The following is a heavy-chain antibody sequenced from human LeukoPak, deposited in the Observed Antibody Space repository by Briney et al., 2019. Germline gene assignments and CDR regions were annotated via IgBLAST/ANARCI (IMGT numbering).Heavy chain of an antibody. CDR3: VRTPPNWGFDY. D-gene: IGHD7-27*01. CDR1: GYAFTSHD. J-gene: IGHJ4*02. Sequence: ASVKVSCKASGYAFTSHDINWVRQATGQGLEWMGWMSPNSGDTGYAQKFQGRVTMTSDSSISTAYMELSSLRSEDTAIYYCVRTPPNWGFDYWGQGTLVTVSS. V-gene: IGHV1-8*01. CDR2: MSPNSGDT.